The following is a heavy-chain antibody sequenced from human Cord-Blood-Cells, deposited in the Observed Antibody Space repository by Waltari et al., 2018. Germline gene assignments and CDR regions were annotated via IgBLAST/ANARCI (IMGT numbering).Heavy chain of an antibody. CDR2: IKKDGSEK. CDR1: GFPFSSYW. CDR3: ARVCGGDCYDAFDI. D-gene: IGHD2-21*02. J-gene: IGHJ3*02. Sequence: EVQLVESGGGLVQPGGSLRLSCEASGFPFSSYWMSWVGQAPGKGLEWVANIKKDGSEKYYVDSVKGRFTISRDNAKNSLYLQMNSLRAEDTAVYYCARVCGGDCYDAFDIWGQGTMVTVSS. V-gene: IGHV3-7*01.